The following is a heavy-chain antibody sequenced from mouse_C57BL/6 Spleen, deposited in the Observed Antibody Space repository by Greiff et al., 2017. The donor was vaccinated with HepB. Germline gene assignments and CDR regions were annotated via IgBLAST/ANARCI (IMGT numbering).Heavy chain of an antibody. Sequence: QVQLQQSGAELARPGASVKLSCKASGYTFTSYGISWVKQRTGQGLEWIGEIYPRSGNTYYNEKFKGKATLTADKSSSTAYMELRSLTSEDSAVYFCARIGGSSYGFDYWGQGTTLTVSS. J-gene: IGHJ2*01. D-gene: IGHD1-1*01. CDR1: GYTFTSYG. CDR3: ARIGGSSYGFDY. V-gene: IGHV1-81*01. CDR2: IYPRSGNT.